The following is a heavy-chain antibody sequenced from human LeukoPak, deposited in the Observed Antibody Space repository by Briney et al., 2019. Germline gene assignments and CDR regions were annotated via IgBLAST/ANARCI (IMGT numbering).Heavy chain of an antibody. CDR3: VRDRGTYRPIDY. Sequence: GGSLSFSWAASAFSLNAYNLNWVRQAPGKGLEWVSSISYTGTYIYYADSVKGRFTISRDNAQNSLYLQMNSLRAEDTAIYYCVRDRGTYRPIDYWGQGTLVTVSS. CDR1: AFSLNAYN. D-gene: IGHD1-26*01. V-gene: IGHV3-21*04. CDR2: ISYTGTYI. J-gene: IGHJ4*02.